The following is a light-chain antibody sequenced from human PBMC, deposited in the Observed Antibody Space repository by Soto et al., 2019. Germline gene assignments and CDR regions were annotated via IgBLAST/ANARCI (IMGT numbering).Light chain of an antibody. V-gene: IGKV3-15*01. CDR2: GAS. Sequence: EIVMTQSPATLSVSPGERATLSCRASQSVSSNLAWYQQKPGQAPRLLIYGASTRATGIPDRFSSSGSGTEFTLTISSLQCEDFAVYYCQQYNNWPPRYTFGQGTKLEIK. CDR1: QSVSSN. J-gene: IGKJ2*01. CDR3: QQYNNWPPRYT.